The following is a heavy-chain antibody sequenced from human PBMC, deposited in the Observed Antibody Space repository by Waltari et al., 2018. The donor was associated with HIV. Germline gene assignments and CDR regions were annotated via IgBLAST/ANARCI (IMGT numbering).Heavy chain of an antibody. Sequence: EVQLLESGGGLVQAGGSLRLSCAASGFTFSNYARSWVRQAPGKGLEWVSGISGSGGSTYYADSVKGRFTVSRDNSKDTLFLQMNSLRAEDTALYYCAKEGIIVITDAFDIWGQGTMVIVSS. CDR1: GFTFSNYA. D-gene: IGHD3-22*01. CDR3: AKEGIIVITDAFDI. J-gene: IGHJ3*02. V-gene: IGHV3-23*01. CDR2: ISGSGGST.